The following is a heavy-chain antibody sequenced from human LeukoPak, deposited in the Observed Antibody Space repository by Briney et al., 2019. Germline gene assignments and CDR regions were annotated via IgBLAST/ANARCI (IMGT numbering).Heavy chain of an antibody. CDR2: VYNSGTT. V-gene: IGHV4-59*11. J-gene: IGHJ4*02. CDR3: ARDAF. CDR1: GISTGSHY. Sequence: SETLSLICNVSGISTGSHYWSWFRQSPGMGLEWIGCVYNSGTTTYHPSLTRRVSISVDPSANQYSLKMTSVTAADTAIYYCARDAFWGQGILVTVSS.